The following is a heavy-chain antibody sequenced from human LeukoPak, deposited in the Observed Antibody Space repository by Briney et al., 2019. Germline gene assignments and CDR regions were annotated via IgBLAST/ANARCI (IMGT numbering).Heavy chain of an antibody. Sequence: ASVKVSCKASGYTFTSYGISWVRQAPGQGLEWMGWISAYSGDNSCAQKFQGRVSMTRDTSITTLYMELTSLRSDDTAVYFCARGGGIQSCGGKTCFRGFVYWGQGTLVTVSS. CDR1: GYTFTSYG. D-gene: IGHD2-21*01. CDR3: ARGGGIQSCGGKTCFRGFVY. V-gene: IGHV1-18*01. CDR2: ISAYSGDN. J-gene: IGHJ4*02.